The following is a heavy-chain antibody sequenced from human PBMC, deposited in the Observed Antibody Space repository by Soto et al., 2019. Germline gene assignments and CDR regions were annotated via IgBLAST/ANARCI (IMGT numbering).Heavy chain of an antibody. Sequence: SETLSLTCTVSGGGSISSSSYFWGWIREPPGKGLEWIGSINHRGSVYYNPSLKSRVTISVDTSKNEYSLKLSSVTAADTAVYYCARYGSGECNRGSCYSPFDYWGQGTLVTVSS. CDR2: INHRGSV. D-gene: IGHD2-15*01. J-gene: IGHJ4*02. CDR1: GGGSISSSSYF. CDR3: ARYGSGECNRGSCYSPFDY. V-gene: IGHV4-39*01.